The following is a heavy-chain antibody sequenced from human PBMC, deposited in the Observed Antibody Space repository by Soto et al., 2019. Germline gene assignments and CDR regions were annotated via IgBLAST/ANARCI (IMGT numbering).Heavy chain of an antibody. Sequence: SSVKVSCKASGYTFTGYYMHWVRQAPGQGLEWMGWINANSGGTSSAQKFQGRVTMTRDTSISTAYMELSRLRYDDTAVYYCARMGMKHIGSWASRFHPWCPGNLVTVSS. CDR2: INANSGGT. CDR1: GYTFTGYY. V-gene: IGHV1-2*02. J-gene: IGHJ5*02. D-gene: IGHD2-15*01. CDR3: ARMGMKHIGSWASRFHP.